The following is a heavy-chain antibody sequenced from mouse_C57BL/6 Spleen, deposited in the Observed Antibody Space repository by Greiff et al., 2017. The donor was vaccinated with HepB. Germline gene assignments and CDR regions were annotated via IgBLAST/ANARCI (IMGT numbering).Heavy chain of an antibody. D-gene: IGHD3-2*02. Sequence: EVQLQESGGDLVKPGGSLKLSCAASGFTFSSYGMSWVRQTPDKRLEWVATISSGGSYTYYPDSVKGRVTITRDNAKNTLYLQMSSLKSEDTAMYYCARQDSSGYDWFAYWGQGTLVTVSA. CDR3: ARQDSSGYDWFAY. CDR1: GFTFSSYG. V-gene: IGHV5-6*01. J-gene: IGHJ3*01. CDR2: ISSGGSYT.